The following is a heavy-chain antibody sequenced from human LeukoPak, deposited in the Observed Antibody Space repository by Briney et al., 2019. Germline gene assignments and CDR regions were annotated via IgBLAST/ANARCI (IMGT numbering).Heavy chain of an antibody. CDR3: ASAGYYYGSSGYQHFDY. Sequence: PSQTLSLTCTVSGGSISSGSYYWSWIRQPAGKGLEWIGRIYTSGSTNYNPSLKSRVTISVDTSKNQFSLKLSSVTAADTAVYYCASAGYYYGSSGYQHFDYWGQGTLATVSS. CDR1: GGSISSGSYY. V-gene: IGHV4-61*02. D-gene: IGHD3-22*01. CDR2: IYTSGST. J-gene: IGHJ4*02.